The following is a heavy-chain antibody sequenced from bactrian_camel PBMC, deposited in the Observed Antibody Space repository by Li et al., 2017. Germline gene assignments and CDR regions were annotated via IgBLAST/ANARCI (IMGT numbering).Heavy chain of an antibody. D-gene: IGHD4*01. CDR3: AAEGIAWGGGYCDESEYTN. V-gene: IGHV3S1*01. CDR1: GYTYNSNC. CDR2: ISAGGGST. Sequence: VESGGGSVQAGGSLTLSCAPSGYTYNSNCMGWFRQAPGKEREAIAAISAGGGSTYYADSLKGRITIAKDNAKSTLTLQMNNLKPEDTAMYFCAAEGIAWGGGYCDESEYTNWGQGTQVTVS. J-gene: IGHJ4*01.